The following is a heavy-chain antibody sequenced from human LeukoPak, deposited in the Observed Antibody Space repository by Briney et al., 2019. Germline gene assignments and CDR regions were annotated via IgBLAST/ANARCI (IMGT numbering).Heavy chain of an antibody. CDR2: IIPIFGTA. J-gene: IGHJ6*03. Sequence: SVKVSCKASGGTFSSYAISWVRQAPGQGLEWMGGIIPIFGTANYAQKFQGRVTITADESTSTAYMELSSLRSEDTAVYYCARVDSSGCYPYYYYYMDVWGKGTTVTISS. CDR1: GGTFSSYA. D-gene: IGHD3-22*01. CDR3: ARVDSSGCYPYYYYYMDV. V-gene: IGHV1-69*13.